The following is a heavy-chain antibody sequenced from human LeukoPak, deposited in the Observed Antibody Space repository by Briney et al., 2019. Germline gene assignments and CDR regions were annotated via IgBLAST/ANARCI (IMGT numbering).Heavy chain of an antibody. CDR1: GFTVSSNY. CDR3: ARERTGDDAFDI. Sequence: GGSLRLSCAASGFTVSSNYMSWVRQAPGKGLEWVANIKQDGSEKYYVDSVKGRFTISRDNAKNPLYLQMNSLRAEDTAVYYCARERTGDDAFDIWGQGTMVTVSS. D-gene: IGHD7-27*01. J-gene: IGHJ3*02. CDR2: IKQDGSEK. V-gene: IGHV3-7*01.